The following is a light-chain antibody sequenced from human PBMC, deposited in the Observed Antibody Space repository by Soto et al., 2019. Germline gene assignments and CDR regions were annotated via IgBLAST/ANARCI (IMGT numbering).Light chain of an antibody. J-gene: IGKJ1*01. CDR1: QSVNSY. CDR2: GAS. CDR3: QQYTNWPSWT. Sequence: EKVMTQSPATLSLSPGERATLSCRASQSVNSYLACYQQKPGQAPRLLIYGASTRATGIPARFSGSGSGTEFTLTISSLQSEDFAVYYCQQYTNWPSWTFGQGTKVEIK. V-gene: IGKV3-15*01.